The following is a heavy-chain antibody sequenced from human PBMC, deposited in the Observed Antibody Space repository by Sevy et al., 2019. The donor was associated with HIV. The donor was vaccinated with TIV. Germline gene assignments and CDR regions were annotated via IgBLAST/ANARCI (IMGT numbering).Heavy chain of an antibody. D-gene: IGHD3-22*01. V-gene: IGHV1-18*01. CDR2: ISAYNGNT. Sequence: ASVKVSCKASGYTFTSYGISWVRQAPGQGLEWMGWISAYNGNTNYAQKLQGRVTMTTDTSTSTAYMELRSLRSDDTXXXXCASWHYYDSSGYYETVASLEGAYWGQGTLVTVSS. CDR3: ASWHYYDSSGYYETVASLEGAY. CDR1: GYTFTSYG. J-gene: IGHJ4*02.